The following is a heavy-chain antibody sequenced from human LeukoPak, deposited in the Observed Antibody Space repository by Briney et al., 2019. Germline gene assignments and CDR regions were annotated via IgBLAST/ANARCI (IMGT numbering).Heavy chain of an antibody. CDR1: GFTFSSYS. J-gene: IGHJ4*02. CDR2: ISSSSSYI. D-gene: IGHD3-10*01. CDR3: ARDSGLYGSGSYPDY. V-gene: IGHV3-21*01. Sequence: GGSLRLSCAASGFTFSSYSMNWVRQAPGKGLEWVSSISSSSSYIYYADSVKGRFTITRDNAKNSLYLQMNSLRAEDTAVYYCARDSGLYGSGSYPDYWGQGTLVTVSS.